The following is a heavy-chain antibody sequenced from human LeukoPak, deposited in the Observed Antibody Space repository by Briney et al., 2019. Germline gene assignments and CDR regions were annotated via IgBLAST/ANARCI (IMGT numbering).Heavy chain of an antibody. J-gene: IGHJ4*02. CDR1: GFTFSSDW. CDR2: INSDGSST. D-gene: IGHD3-16*01. Sequence: QPGGSLRLSCAASGFTFSSDWMHWVRHAPGKGLVWVSRINSDGSSTSYADSVKGRFTISRDNAKNTLYLQMNSLRAEDKAVYYCARSARFGLYYFDYWGQGTLVTASS. V-gene: IGHV3-74*01. CDR3: ARSARFGLYYFDY.